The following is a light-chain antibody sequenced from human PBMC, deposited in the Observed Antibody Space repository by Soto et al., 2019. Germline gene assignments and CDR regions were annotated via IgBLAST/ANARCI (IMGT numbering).Light chain of an antibody. J-gene: IGKJ1*01. CDR1: HSVPTNY. CDR3: QDYGSSAWT. V-gene: IGKV3-20*01. Sequence: EIVLTQSPGTLSLSPGERVTLSCRASHSVPTNYLAWYQQKPGQSPRLLIYGASTRATGIPERFSGSGSGTDFTLTISRLEPEDFAVYHCQDYGSSAWTFGQGTKVDIK. CDR2: GAS.